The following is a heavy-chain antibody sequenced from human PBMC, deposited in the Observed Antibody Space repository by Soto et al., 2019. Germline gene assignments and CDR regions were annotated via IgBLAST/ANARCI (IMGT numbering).Heavy chain of an antibody. V-gene: IGHV1-69*02. Sequence: ASVKVSCKASGGTFSSYTISWVRQAPGQGLEWMGRIIPILGIANYAQKFQGRVTITADKSTSTAYMELSSLRSEDTAVYYCAICLTTETYYYYYMDVWGKGTTVTVSS. D-gene: IGHD4-17*01. CDR2: IIPILGIA. CDR1: GGTFSSYT. CDR3: AICLTTETYYYYYMDV. J-gene: IGHJ6*03.